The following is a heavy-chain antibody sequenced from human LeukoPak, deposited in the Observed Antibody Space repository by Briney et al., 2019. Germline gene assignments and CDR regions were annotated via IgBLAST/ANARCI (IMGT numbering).Heavy chain of an antibody. CDR3: ARAGGIAAADYFDY. V-gene: IGHV4-61*01. J-gene: IGHJ4*02. CDR1: GYSISSGYY. D-gene: IGHD6-13*01. Sequence: SETLSLTCAVSGYSISSGYYWGWIRQPPGKGLEWIGYIYYSGSTNYNPSLKSRVTISVDTSKNQFSLKLSSVTAADTAVYYCARAGGIAAADYFDYWGQGTLVTVSS. CDR2: IYYSGST.